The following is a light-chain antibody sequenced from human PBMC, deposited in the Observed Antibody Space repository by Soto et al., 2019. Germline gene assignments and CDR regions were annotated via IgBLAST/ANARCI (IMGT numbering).Light chain of an antibody. CDR3: ASYTTSSTYV. CDR1: SSDVGGYSY. V-gene: IGLV2-14*01. Sequence: QSVLTQPASVSGSPGQSIAISCTGTSSDVGGYSYVSWYQQQPGKAPKLVISDVSNRPSGVSDRFSGSKSGNTASLTISGLQTEDEADYYCASYTTSSTYVFGTGTKVKVL. CDR2: DVS. J-gene: IGLJ1*01.